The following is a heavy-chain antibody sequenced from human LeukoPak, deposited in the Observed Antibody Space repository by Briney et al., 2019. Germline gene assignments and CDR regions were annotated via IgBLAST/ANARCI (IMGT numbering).Heavy chain of an antibody. Sequence: PSETLSLTCTVSGGSISSGGYYWSWIRQPPGKGLEWIGYIYHSGSTYYNPSLKSRVTISVDRSKNQFSLKLSSVTAADTAVYYCARGMAGITIFGVVLPWFDPWGQGTLVTVSS. CDR2: IYHSGST. V-gene: IGHV4-30-2*01. J-gene: IGHJ5*02. CDR1: GGSISSGGYY. D-gene: IGHD3-3*01. CDR3: ARGMAGITIFGVVLPWFDP.